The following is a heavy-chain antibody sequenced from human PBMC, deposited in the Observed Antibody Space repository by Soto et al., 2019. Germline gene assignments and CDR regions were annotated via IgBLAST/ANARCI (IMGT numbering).Heavy chain of an antibody. CDR2: IYSGGST. D-gene: IGHD3-22*01. J-gene: IGHJ4*02. V-gene: IGHV3-53*01. Sequence: GGSLRLSCAASGFTVSSNYMSWVRQAPGKGLEWVSVIYSGGSTYYADSVKGRFTISRDNSKNTLYLQMNSLRAEETAVYYCARVKEGYYYDSSGYQYYFDYWGQGTLVTVSS. CDR1: GFTVSSNY. CDR3: ARVKEGYYYDSSGYQYYFDY.